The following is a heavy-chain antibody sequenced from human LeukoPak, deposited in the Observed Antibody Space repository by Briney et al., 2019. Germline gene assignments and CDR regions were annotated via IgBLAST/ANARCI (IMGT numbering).Heavy chain of an antibody. D-gene: IGHD1-26*01. CDR1: GGSISSYH. J-gene: IGHJ4*02. Sequence: PSETLSLTCTVSGGSISSYHWSWIRQPPGKGLEWIGYIYYSGSTNYNPSLKSRVTISVDTSKNQFSLKLSSVTAADTAVYYCARDRYGGFDYWGQGTLVTVSS. V-gene: IGHV4-59*01. CDR2: IYYSGST. CDR3: ARDRYGGFDY.